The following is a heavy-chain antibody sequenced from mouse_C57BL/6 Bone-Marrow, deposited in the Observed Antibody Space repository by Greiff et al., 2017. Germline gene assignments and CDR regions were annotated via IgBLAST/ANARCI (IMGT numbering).Heavy chain of an antibody. Sequence: VHVKQSGAELVRPGASVKLSCTASGFNIKDDYIHWVKQRPEQGLEWIGWIDPEIGDTEYASKFQGKATITSDTTSNSAYLLLSSQTSDDTAVYYCSSCDGNYFDFWGQGTPLTVAS. CDR3: SSCDGNYFDF. J-gene: IGHJ2*01. D-gene: IGHD2-3*01. V-gene: IGHV14-4*01. CDR2: IDPEIGDT. CDR1: GFNIKDDY.